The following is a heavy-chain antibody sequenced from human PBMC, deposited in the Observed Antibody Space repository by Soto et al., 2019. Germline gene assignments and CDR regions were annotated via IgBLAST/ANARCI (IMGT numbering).Heavy chain of an antibody. V-gene: IGHV3-7*03. CDR3: ARVGGDDFGDSGGFDY. CDR1: GFIFNTHW. D-gene: IGHD4-17*01. Sequence: GGSLRLSCAASGFIFNTHWMSWVRQAPEKGLEWVAHTKPDGSEKYYVDSAKGRFTISRDNTRNSLYPQMNSLRADDTAVYYCARVGGDDFGDSGGFDYWGQGTLVTVSS. J-gene: IGHJ4*02. CDR2: TKPDGSEK.